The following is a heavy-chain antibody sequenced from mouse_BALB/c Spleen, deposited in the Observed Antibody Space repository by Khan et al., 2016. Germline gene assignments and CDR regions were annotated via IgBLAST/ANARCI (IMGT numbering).Heavy chain of an antibody. CDR1: GFTFTSYD. V-gene: IGHV1S56*01. Sequence: QVQLQQSGPELVKPGALVKISCTASGFTFTSYDINWVKQRPGQGLEWIGWIYPGDGSTKYNEKFKGKATMTADKSYSTAYMQLSSLTSEDSADYFWASSDGYWFAYWGQGTLVTVSA. D-gene: IGHD2-3*01. CDR3: ASSDGYWFAY. CDR2: IYPGDGST. J-gene: IGHJ3*01.